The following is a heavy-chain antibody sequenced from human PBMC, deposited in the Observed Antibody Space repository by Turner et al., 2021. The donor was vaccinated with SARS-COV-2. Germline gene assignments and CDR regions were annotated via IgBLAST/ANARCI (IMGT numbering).Heavy chain of an antibody. Sequence: QVQLVESGGGVVQPGRSLRLSCAASGFTFSSYGMHWVRQAPGKGLEWVAVISNDGSNKYYADSVKGRFTISRDNSKNTLYLQMNSLRAEDTAVYYCARDSGDFDYWGQGTLVTVSS. J-gene: IGHJ4*02. CDR3: ARDSGDFDY. CDR1: GFTFSSYG. CDR2: ISNDGSNK. V-gene: IGHV3-30*03. D-gene: IGHD3-10*01.